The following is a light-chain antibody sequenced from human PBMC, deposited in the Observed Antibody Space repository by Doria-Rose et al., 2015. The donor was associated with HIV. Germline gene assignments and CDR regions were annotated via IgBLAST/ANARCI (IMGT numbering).Light chain of an antibody. CDR3: QQYYDTPS. Sequence: TQSPESLGMSLGERATLNCKSNQGLLYTSNNYLAWYQQKPGQPPKLLIYWASTRQSGVPARFSGSGSGTDFTLTISGLEAEDVAVYYCQQYYDTPSFGPGTTVDIK. CDR2: WAS. CDR1: QGLLYTSNNY. J-gene: IGKJ3*01. V-gene: IGKV4-1*01.